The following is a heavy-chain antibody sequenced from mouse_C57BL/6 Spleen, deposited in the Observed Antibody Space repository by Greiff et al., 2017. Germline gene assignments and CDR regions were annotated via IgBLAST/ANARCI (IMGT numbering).Heavy chain of an antibody. J-gene: IGHJ3*01. CDR2: IYPGNSDT. Sequence: EVQLQQSGTVLARPGASVKMSCKTSGYTFTSYWMHWVKQRPGQGLEWIGAIYPGNSDTSYNQKFKGKAKLTAVTSASTAYMELSSLTNEDSAVYYCSGGCYAGVAWFAYWGQGTLVTVSA. V-gene: IGHV1-5*01. D-gene: IGHD1-1*02. CDR1: GYTFTSYW. CDR3: SGGCYAGVAWFAY.